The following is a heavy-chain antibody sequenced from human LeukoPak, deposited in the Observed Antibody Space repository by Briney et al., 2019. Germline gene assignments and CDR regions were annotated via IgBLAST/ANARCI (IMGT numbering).Heavy chain of an antibody. CDR1: GFTFNSYA. Sequence: GGSLRLSCAASGFTFNSYAMSWVRQAPGKGLEWVSGISSGGNTYYADSVKGRFTISRDNSENTLNLQMNSLRAEDTAIYYCAKARAGDITAAFNYWGQGTLVTVSS. V-gene: IGHV3-23*01. D-gene: IGHD6-13*01. CDR3: AKARAGDITAAFNY. J-gene: IGHJ4*02. CDR2: ISSGGNT.